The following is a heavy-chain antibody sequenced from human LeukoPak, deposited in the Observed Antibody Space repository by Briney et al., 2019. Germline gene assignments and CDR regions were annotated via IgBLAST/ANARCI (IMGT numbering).Heavy chain of an antibody. V-gene: IGHV4-59*01. CDR2: FYYSGSP. Sequence: SETLSLTCTVSGASISSYYWSWTRQPPGKGLEWIGYFYYSGSPKYNPSLKSRVTISVDTSKNQFSLKLSSVTAADTAVYYCATVYDSSGYYFGAFDIWGQGTMVTVSS. J-gene: IGHJ3*02. D-gene: IGHD3-22*01. CDR3: ATVYDSSGYYFGAFDI. CDR1: GASISSYY.